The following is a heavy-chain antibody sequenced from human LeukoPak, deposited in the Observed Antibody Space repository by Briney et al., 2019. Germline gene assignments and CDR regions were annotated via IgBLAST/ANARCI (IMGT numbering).Heavy chain of an antibody. D-gene: IGHD5-18*01. Sequence: GGSLRLSCAASGFTFSSYAMSWVRQAPGKGLEWVSAISGSGGSTYYADSVKGRFTISRDNSKNTLYLQMNSLRAEDTAVYYCAKSRAGYSYGPTFDYWGQGTLVTVSS. V-gene: IGHV3-23*01. J-gene: IGHJ4*02. CDR2: ISGSGGST. CDR3: AKSRAGYSYGPTFDY. CDR1: GFTFSSYA.